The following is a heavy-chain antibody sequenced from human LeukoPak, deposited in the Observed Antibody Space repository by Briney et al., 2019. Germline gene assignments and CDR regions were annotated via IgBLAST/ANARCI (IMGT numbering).Heavy chain of an antibody. CDR2: INPNSGGT. Sequence: ASVKVSCKASGYTFTGYYTHWVRQAPGQGLEWMGWINPNSGGTNYAQKFQGRVTMTRDTSISTAYMELSRLRSDDTAVYYCARVYGSGSHRSDAFDIWGQGTMVTVSS. V-gene: IGHV1-2*02. D-gene: IGHD3-10*01. J-gene: IGHJ3*02. CDR1: GYTFTGYY. CDR3: ARVYGSGSHRSDAFDI.